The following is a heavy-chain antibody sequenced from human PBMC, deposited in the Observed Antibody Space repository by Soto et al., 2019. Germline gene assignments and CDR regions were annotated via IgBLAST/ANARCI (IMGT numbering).Heavy chain of an antibody. D-gene: IGHD1-7*01. CDR2: IKSKTDSGTT. CDR3: NTAYTTGTTSSGDY. Sequence: GGSLRLSCAASGFTFSNYWMNWVRQAPGKGLEWVCRIKSKTDSGTTDDAAPGKGRFTISRDDSKNKLYLQMNSLKNEEPVVYYANTAYTTGTTSSGDYWGQGTLVTVSS. V-gene: IGHV3-15*01. CDR1: GFTFSNYW. J-gene: IGHJ4*02.